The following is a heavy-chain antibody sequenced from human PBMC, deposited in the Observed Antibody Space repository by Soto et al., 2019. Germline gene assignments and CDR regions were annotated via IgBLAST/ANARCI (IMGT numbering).Heavy chain of an antibody. J-gene: IGHJ6*02. CDR1: GFTFSSYG. D-gene: IGHD6-13*01. Sequence: QVQLVESGGGVVQPGRSLRLSCAASGFTFSSYGMHWVRQAPGKGLEWVAVIWYDGSNKYYADSVKGRFTISRDNSKNTLYLQMNSLRAEDTAVYYCARDTYPIIAAAGSLRGYYRMDVWGQGTTVTVSS. CDR2: IWYDGSNK. V-gene: IGHV3-33*01. CDR3: ARDTYPIIAAAGSLRGYYRMDV.